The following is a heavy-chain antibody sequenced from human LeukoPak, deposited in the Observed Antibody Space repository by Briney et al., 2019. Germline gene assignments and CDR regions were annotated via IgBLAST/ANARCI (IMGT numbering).Heavy chain of an antibody. CDR3: ASSYCSSTSCYNSY. CDR2: ISSSGSTI. CDR1: GVTFSDYY. V-gene: IGHV3-11*04. Sequence: GGSLRLSCAASGVTFSDYYMSWIRQAPGKGLEWVSYISSSGSTIYYADSVKGRFTISRDNAKNSLYLQMNSLRAEDTAVYYCASSYCSSTSCYNSYWGQGTLVTVSS. D-gene: IGHD2-2*02. J-gene: IGHJ4*02.